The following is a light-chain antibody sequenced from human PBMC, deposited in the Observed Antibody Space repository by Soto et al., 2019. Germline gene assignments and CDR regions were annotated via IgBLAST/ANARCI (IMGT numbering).Light chain of an antibody. CDR2: KAS. J-gene: IGKJ1*01. Sequence: DIRITHSTSTLSASVGDRVTIACPASQTISSWLAWYQQKPGKAPKLLIYKASSLESGVPSRFSGSGSGTEFTLTISSLQPDDFATYYCQKYNSYVSKFGQGNTGDIK. V-gene: IGKV1-5*03. CDR3: QKYNSYVSK. CDR1: QTISSW.